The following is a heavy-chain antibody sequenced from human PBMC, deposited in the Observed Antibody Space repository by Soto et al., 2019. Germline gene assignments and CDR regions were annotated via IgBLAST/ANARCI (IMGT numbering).Heavy chain of an antibody. Sequence: QVQLVESGGGLVKPGGSLRLSCAASGFTLSDYYMSWVRQAPGKGLEWVSYISSSGSKIYYADSVKGRFTISRDNAKNSLYLQMNSLRVDDTAVYYCARDRDEKGGGDCPNWFDPWGQGTLVTVSS. CDR3: ARDRDEKGGGDCPNWFDP. J-gene: IGHJ5*02. V-gene: IGHV3-11*01. D-gene: IGHD2-21*02. CDR1: GFTLSDYY. CDR2: ISSSGSKI.